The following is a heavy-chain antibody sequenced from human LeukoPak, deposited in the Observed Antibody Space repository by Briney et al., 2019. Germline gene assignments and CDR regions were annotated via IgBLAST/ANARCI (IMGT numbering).Heavy chain of an antibody. Sequence: ASVKVSCKASGYTFTSYGISWVRQAPGQGLEWMGWISAYNGNTNYAQKLQGRVTMTTDTSKSTAYMELRSLRTDDTAVYYCARGSTPGIAVAGTIWGQGTLVTVSS. V-gene: IGHV1-18*01. CDR1: GYTFTSYG. J-gene: IGHJ4*02. D-gene: IGHD6-19*01. CDR2: ISAYNGNT. CDR3: ARGSTPGIAVAGTI.